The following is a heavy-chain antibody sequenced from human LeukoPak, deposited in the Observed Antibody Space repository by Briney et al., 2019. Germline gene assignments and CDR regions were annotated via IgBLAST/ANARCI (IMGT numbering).Heavy chain of an antibody. CDR1: GGSISSSSYY. Sequence: PSETLSLTCTVSGGSISSSSYYWGWIRQPPGKGLEWIGSIYYSGSTYYNPSLKSRVTISVDTSKNQFSLKLSSVTAADTAVYYCARDPAYYDILTGYYRDPNDILTGYYREPSGNFDYWGQGTLVTVSS. CDR3: ARDPAYYDILTGYYRDPNDILTGYYREPSGNFDY. V-gene: IGHV4-39*07. CDR2: IYYSGST. D-gene: IGHD3-9*01. J-gene: IGHJ4*02.